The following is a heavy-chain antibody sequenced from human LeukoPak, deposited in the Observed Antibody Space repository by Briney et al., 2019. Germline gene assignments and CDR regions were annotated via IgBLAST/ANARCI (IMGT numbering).Heavy chain of an antibody. CDR2: ISGSGGST. CDR1: GFTFSSYA. J-gene: IGHJ4*02. V-gene: IGHV3-23*01. CDR3: AKVAGEWLEPDFDY. Sequence: PGGPLRFSCAASGFTFSSYAMSWVRQAPGKGLERVSAISGSGGSTYYADSVKGRFTISRDNSKNTLYLQMNSLRAEVTAVYYCAKVAGEWLEPDFDYWGQGTLVTVSS. D-gene: IGHD3-16*01.